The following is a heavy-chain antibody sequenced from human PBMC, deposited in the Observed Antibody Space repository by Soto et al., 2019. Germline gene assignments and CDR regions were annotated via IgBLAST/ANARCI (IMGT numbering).Heavy chain of an antibody. CDR1: AYTFTSYG. CDR2: ISAYNGNT. Sequence: ASVKVSCKASAYTFTSYGISWVRQAPGQGLEWMGWISAYNGNTNYAQKLQGRVTMTTDTSTSTAYMEMRSMRSDDKAVYECAKIRFAGDDYCGQRNLVPVSS. J-gene: IGHJ4*02. V-gene: IGHV1-18*01. CDR3: AKIRFAGDDY.